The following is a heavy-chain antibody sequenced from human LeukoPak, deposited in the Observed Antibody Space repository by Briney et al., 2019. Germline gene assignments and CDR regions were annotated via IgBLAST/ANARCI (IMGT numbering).Heavy chain of an antibody. D-gene: IGHD2-8*01. CDR3: AKDRDTTGFDH. J-gene: IGHJ4*02. CDR2: VTGDGGGT. CDR1: GFTFDYYA. Sequence: GGSLRLSCAASGFTFDYYAMHWVRQAPGKGLEWVSFVTGDGGGTYYADSVRGRFTISRDNSENSLYLRMNNLRIEDTALYYCAKDRDTTGFDHWGQGTLVTVSS. V-gene: IGHV3-43*02.